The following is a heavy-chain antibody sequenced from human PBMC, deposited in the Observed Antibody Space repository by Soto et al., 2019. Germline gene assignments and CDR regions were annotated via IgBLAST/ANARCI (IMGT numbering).Heavy chain of an antibody. J-gene: IGHJ4*02. CDR1: GFSLSTSGVG. CDR3: AHVYGGYDNFDY. D-gene: IGHD5-12*01. V-gene: IGHV2-5*02. Sequence: QITLKESGPTLVKPTQTLTLTCTFSGFSLSTSGVGVGWIRQPPGKALEWLALIYWDDDKRYSPSLKSRLTITKDASKNQVVLTMTNMDPVDTATYYCAHVYGGYDNFDYWGQGTLVTVSS. CDR2: IYWDDDK.